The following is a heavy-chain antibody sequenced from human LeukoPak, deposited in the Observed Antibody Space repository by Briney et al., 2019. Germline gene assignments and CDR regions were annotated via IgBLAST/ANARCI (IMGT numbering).Heavy chain of an antibody. D-gene: IGHD1/OR15-1a*01. V-gene: IGHV4-59*01. J-gene: IGHJ6*02. Sequence: PSETLSLTCTVSGGSISSYYWSWIRQPPGKGLEWIGYIYYSGSTNYNPSLKSRVTISVDTSKNQFPLKLSSVTAADTAVYYCARTNNYYYYGMDVWGQGTTVTVSS. CDR3: ARTNNYYYYGMDV. CDR2: IYYSGST. CDR1: GGSISSYY.